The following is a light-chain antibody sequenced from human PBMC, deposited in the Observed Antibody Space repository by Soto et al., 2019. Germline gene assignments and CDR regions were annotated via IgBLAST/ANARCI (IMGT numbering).Light chain of an antibody. CDR3: QQSYSTHWT. J-gene: IGKJ1*01. CDR1: QSISSY. Sequence: DIQMTQSPSSLSASVGDRVTITCRASQSISSYLNWYQQKPGKAPKLLIYAASSLQSGVPSRFSGSGSGTDFTLTISRLQPEDFATYDCQQSYSTHWTFGQGTKVEIK. CDR2: AAS. V-gene: IGKV1-39*01.